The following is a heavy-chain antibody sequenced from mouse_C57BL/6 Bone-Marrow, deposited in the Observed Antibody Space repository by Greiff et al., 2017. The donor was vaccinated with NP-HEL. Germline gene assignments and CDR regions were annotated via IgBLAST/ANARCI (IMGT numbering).Heavy chain of an antibody. CDR1: GFTFSDYY. CDR3: ARGYYYGSSYEGWYFDV. V-gene: IGHV5-16*01. D-gene: IGHD1-1*01. Sequence: EVQRVESEGGLVQPGSSMKLSCTASGFTFSDYYMAWVRQVPEKGLEWVANINYDGSSTYYLDSLKSRFIISRDNAKNILYLQMSSLKSEDTATYYCARGYYYGSSYEGWYFDVWGTGTTVTVSS. CDR2: INYDGSST. J-gene: IGHJ1*03.